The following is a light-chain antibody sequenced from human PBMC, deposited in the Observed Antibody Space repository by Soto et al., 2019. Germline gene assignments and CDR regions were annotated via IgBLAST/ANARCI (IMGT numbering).Light chain of an antibody. J-gene: IGLJ1*01. V-gene: IGLV2-23*01. CDR2: EGS. CDR1: SSDVGSYNL. Sequence: QSVLTQPASVSGSPGQSITISCTGTSSDVGSYNLVSWYQQHPHKAPKLMIYEGSKRPSGVSNRFSGSKSGNTASLTISGLQAEDEADYYCCSYAGSSTYVYGTGTKVTV. CDR3: CSYAGSSTYV.